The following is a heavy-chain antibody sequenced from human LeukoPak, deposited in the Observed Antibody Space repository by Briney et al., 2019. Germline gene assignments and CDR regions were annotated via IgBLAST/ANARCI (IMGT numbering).Heavy chain of an antibody. Sequence: GRSLRLSCAASGFTFSSYGMHWVRQAPGKGLEWLAHISSSSSTIYYADSVKGRFTISRDNTKKSLYLQMNSLRAEDTAVYYCARGEYYLDYWGQGTLVTVSS. CDR2: ISSSSSTI. CDR1: GFTFSSYG. V-gene: IGHV3-48*01. J-gene: IGHJ4*02. CDR3: ARGEYYLDY.